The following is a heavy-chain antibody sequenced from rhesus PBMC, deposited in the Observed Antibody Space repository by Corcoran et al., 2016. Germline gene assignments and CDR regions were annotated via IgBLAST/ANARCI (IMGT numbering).Heavy chain of an antibody. CDR2: IYGSGSST. Sequence: QLQLQESGPGLVKPSETLSVTCAVSGGSLSSIYWSWIRQAPGTGLELIGSIYGSGSSTNYNRSLKSRVTRAVDTSKNQLSLKLSAVTTADTAVYYWARDLNRWGWDAWGQGVVVTVSS. CDR1: GGSLSSIY. CDR3: ARDLNRWGWDA. D-gene: IGHD3-34*01. V-gene: IGHV4-169*02. J-gene: IGHJ6*01.